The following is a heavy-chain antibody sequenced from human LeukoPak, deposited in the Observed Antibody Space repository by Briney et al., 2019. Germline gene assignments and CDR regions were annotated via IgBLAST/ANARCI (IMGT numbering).Heavy chain of an antibody. D-gene: IGHD6-13*01. Sequence: ASVKVSCKASGYSFVLYGISWVRQAPGQGPEWMGWISTYNGNTKYAQKFQGRVTMTTDTSTSTAHMELRSLRSDDTALYYCAKDISSAHSPHLVGYFDYWGQGTLVTVSS. CDR1: GYSFVLYG. J-gene: IGHJ4*02. CDR3: AKDISSAHSPHLVGYFDY. CDR2: ISTYNGNT. V-gene: IGHV1-18*01.